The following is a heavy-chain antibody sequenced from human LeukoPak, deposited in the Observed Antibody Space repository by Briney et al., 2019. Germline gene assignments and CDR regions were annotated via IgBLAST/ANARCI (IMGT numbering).Heavy chain of an antibody. D-gene: IGHD1-1*01. CDR2: ISAYNGNT. Sequence: ASVKVSCKASGYTFTGYYMHWVRQAPGQGLEWMGWISAYNGNTNYAQKLQGRVTMTTDTSTSTAYMELRSLRSEDTAVYYCARARLEPQYYGMDVWGQGTTVTVSS. CDR1: GYTFTGYY. V-gene: IGHV1-18*04. J-gene: IGHJ6*02. CDR3: ARARLEPQYYGMDV.